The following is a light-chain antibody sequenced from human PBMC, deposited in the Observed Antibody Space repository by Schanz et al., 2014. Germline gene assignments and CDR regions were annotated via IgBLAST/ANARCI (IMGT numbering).Light chain of an antibody. CDR2: DVS. CDR1: SSDVGGYNF. J-gene: IGLJ3*02. Sequence: QSALTQPPSASGSLGQSVTISCTGTSSDVGGYNFVSWYQQHPGKAPKLMIYDVSNRPSGVPDRFSGSKSGNTASLTVSGLQDEDEGDYYCCGYRDNYIWVFGGGTKVTVL. V-gene: IGLV2-8*01. CDR3: CGYRDNYIWV.